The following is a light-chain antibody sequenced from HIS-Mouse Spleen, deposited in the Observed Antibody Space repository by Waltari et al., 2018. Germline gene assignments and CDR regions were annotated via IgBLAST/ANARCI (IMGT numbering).Light chain of an antibody. CDR1: ALPKQY. V-gene: IGLV3-25*03. Sequence: SYELTQPPSVSVSPGQTARITCSGDALPKQYAYWYQQKPGQAPVLVLYKDSERPSGIPVRSSGSSSGTTVTLTIRGVQAEDDADYYGQSADSSGTYVVFGGGTKLTVL. CDR2: KDS. CDR3: QSADSSGTYVV. J-gene: IGLJ2*01.